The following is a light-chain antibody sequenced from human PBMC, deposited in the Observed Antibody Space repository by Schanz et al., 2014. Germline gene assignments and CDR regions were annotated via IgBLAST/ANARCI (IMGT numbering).Light chain of an antibody. V-gene: IGLV2-14*02. CDR2: GDN. CDR3: SSYTSSSTWV. J-gene: IGLJ3*02. CDR1: ATDIGGTYL. Sequence: QSALTQPASVSASPGQSITISCTGTATDIGGTYLVSWYQQNPGEAPKLLILGDNHRPSGVSNRFSGSKSANTASLTISGLQAEDEADYYCSSYTSSSTWVFGGGTKLTVL.